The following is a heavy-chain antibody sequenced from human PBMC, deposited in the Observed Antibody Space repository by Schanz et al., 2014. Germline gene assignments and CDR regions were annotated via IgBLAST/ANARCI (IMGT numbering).Heavy chain of an antibody. CDR3: AKVRYSSGWRGDYFDE. CDR1: GFTFSSYA. Sequence: EVHLLESGGGLVQPGGSLRLSCAASGFTFSSYAMTWVRQAPGMGLEWVSAISGRDGSTYYADSVRGRFTISRDNSKNTLYLQMNSLRAEDTAVYYCAKVRYSSGWRGDYFDEWGQGTLVTVAS. CDR2: ISGRDGST. V-gene: IGHV3-23*01. J-gene: IGHJ4*02. D-gene: IGHD6-25*01.